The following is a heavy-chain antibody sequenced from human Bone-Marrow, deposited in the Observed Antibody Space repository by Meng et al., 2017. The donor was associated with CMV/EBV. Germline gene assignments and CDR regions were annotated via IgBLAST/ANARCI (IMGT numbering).Heavy chain of an antibody. D-gene: IGHD6-13*01. CDR2: INHSGST. Sequence: FSGYYWSWIRQHPGKGREWIGEINHSGSTNYTPSLKSRVTISVDTSKNQFSLKLSSVTAADTAVYYCARGRGRNSIAAAGRSYWYFDLWGRGTLVTVSS. CDR3: ARGRGRNSIAAAGRSYWYFDL. V-gene: IGHV4-34*01. CDR1: FSGYY. J-gene: IGHJ2*01.